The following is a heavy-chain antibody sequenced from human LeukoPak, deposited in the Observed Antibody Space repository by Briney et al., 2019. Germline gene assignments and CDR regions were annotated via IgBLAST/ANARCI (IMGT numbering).Heavy chain of an antibody. D-gene: IGHD3-10*01. Sequence: GRTLRLSCAASGFTFSSYGMHWVSQAPGKGLEGVAVISYDGSNKYYADSVKGRFTISRDNSKNTLYLQMNSLRAEDTAVYYCAKDAPRGGFDFWGQGTLVTVSS. V-gene: IGHV3-30*18. CDR3: AKDAPRGGFDF. CDR1: GFTFSSYG. J-gene: IGHJ4*02. CDR2: ISYDGSNK.